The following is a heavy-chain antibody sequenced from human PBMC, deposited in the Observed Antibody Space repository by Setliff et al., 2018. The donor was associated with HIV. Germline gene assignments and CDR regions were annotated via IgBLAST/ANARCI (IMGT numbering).Heavy chain of an antibody. J-gene: IGHJ6*03. CDR3: ARGGHYSGSYLPRDYYMDV. V-gene: IGHV1-2*02. D-gene: IGHD1-26*01. CDR2: INPNSGGT. Sequence: ASVKVSCKASGYTFTSYGISWVRQAPGQGLEWMGWINPNSGGTNYAQKFQGRVTMTRDTFTSTVYMDLSSLRSEDTAVYYCARGGHYSGSYLPRDYYMDVWGKGTTVTVSS. CDR1: GYTFTSYG.